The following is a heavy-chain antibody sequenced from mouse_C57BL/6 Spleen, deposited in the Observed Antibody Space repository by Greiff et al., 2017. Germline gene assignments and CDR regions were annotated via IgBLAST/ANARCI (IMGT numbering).Heavy chain of an antibody. CDR3: ARRGITTVVASAMDY. CDR2: MYPGVGDT. D-gene: IGHD1-1*01. J-gene: IGHJ4*01. V-gene: IGHV1-82*01. CDR1: GYAFSSSW. Sequence: QVQLQQSGPELVKPGASVKISCKASGYAFSSSWMNWVKQRPGKGLEWIGRMYPGVGDTNYNGPFKGKATLTADKSSSTDYMQLSSLTSEDSAVYFCARRGITTVVASAMDYWGQGTSVTVSS.